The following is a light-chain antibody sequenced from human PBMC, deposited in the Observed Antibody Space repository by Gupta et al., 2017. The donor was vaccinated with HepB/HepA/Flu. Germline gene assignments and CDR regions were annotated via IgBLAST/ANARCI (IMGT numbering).Light chain of an antibody. CDR2: ADD. CDR1: SGSIASNH. J-gene: IGLJ3*02. V-gene: IGLV6-57*03. Sequence: NFMLTQPHSVSESPGKTVTISCTRSSGSIASNHVQWYQQRPASAPTTVIYADDQRPSGVPDRFSGSIDNSSNSASLTISGLKTEDEADYYCQSYDDFWVFGGGTKLTVL. CDR3: QSYDDFWV.